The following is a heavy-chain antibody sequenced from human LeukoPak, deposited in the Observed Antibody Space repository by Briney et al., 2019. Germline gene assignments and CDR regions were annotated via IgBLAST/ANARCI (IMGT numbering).Heavy chain of an antibody. CDR1: GYTFTNYG. V-gene: IGHV1-18*01. J-gene: IGHJ3*02. CDR3: ARGTNYYDTSGYLDSFDI. Sequence: ASVKVSCKASGYTFTNYGIRWVRQAPGQGLEWMGSISAHNGETSYAQSLQGRVIMTTDMSKSVAYMEIRRLRYDDTALYYCARGTNYYDTSGYLDSFDIWGEGTMVAVSS. D-gene: IGHD3-22*01. CDR2: ISAHNGET.